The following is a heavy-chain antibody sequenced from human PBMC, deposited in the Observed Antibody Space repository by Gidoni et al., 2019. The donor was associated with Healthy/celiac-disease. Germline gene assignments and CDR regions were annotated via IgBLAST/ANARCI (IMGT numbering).Heavy chain of an antibody. CDR1: GFTFSDYY. V-gene: IGHV3-11*05. Sequence: QVQLVDSGGGLVKPGGSLRLSCAASGFTFSDYYMSWIRQAPGKGLEWVSYISSSSSYTNYADSVKGRFTISRDNAKNSLYLQMNSLRAEDTAVYYCARIYGSGSQYYFDYWGQGTLVTVSS. D-gene: IGHD3-10*01. J-gene: IGHJ4*02. CDR3: ARIYGSGSQYYFDY. CDR2: ISSSSSYT.